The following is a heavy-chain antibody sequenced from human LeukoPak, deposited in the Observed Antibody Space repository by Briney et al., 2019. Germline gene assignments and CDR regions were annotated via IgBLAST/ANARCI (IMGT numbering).Heavy chain of an antibody. D-gene: IGHD5-18*01. J-gene: IGHJ5*02. CDR3: ARAGGYSYGYNWFDP. V-gene: IGHV4-34*01. CDR2: IYHSGST. Sequence: SETLSLTCAVYGGSFSGYYWSWIRQPPGKGLEWIGSIYHSGSTYYNPSLESRVTISVDTSKNQFSLKLSSVTAADTAVYYCARAGGYSYGYNWFDPWGQGTLVTVSS. CDR1: GGSFSGYY.